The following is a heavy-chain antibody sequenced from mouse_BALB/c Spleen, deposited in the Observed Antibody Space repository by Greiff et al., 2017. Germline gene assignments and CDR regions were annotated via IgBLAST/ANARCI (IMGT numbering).Heavy chain of an antibody. D-gene: IGHD1-1*01. V-gene: IGHV14-3*02. J-gene: IGHJ4*01. CDR1: GFNIKDTY. CDR2: IDPANGNT. CDR3: ARKGGRDYAMDY. Sequence: EVQLQQSGAELVKPGASVKLSCTASGFNIKDTYMHWVKQRPEQGLEWIGRIDPANGNTKYDPKFQGKATITADTSSNTAYLQLSSLTSEDTAVYYGARKGGRDYAMDYWGQGTSVTVSS.